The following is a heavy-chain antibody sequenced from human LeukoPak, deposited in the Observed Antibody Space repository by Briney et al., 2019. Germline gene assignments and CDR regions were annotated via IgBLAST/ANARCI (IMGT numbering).Heavy chain of an antibody. J-gene: IGHJ4*02. CDR3: ARGGQLAVPDPFDS. CDR1: GGSLRSHY. Sequence: SETLSLTCTLSGGSLRSHYWSWIRQPPGKALEWLGHIYYSGSTTYSPSLKSRLTISVNTSRNQFSLSLISVTAADTAVYYCARGGQLAVPDPFDSWGQGTLVTVSS. V-gene: IGHV4-59*11. D-gene: IGHD6-19*01. CDR2: IYYSGST.